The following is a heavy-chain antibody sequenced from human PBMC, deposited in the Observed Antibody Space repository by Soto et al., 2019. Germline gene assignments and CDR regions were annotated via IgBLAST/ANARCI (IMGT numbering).Heavy chain of an antibody. CDR1: GGTFSSYA. J-gene: IGHJ6*02. D-gene: IGHD3-10*01. V-gene: IGHV1-69*12. CDR2: IIPIFGTG. CDR3: ARHGSEPRYYYDGMDV. Sequence: QVQLVQSGAEVKKPGSSVKVSCKASGGTFSSYAISWVRQAPGQGLEWMGGIIPIFGTGNYAQKFQGRVTITADESTSTAYMELSSLRPEDTAVYYCARHGSEPRYYYDGMDVWGQGTTVTVSS.